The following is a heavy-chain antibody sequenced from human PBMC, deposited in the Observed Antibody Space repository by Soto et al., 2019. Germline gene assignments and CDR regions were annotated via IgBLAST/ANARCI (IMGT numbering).Heavy chain of an antibody. CDR3: AKDIYSNYADAFDI. Sequence: GGSLRLSGAASGFTFDDYSIHWVRQAPWKGLEWVSAISWNSDNIVYADSVKGRFTISRDSAKNSLYLQMNSLRAEDTALYYCAKDIYSNYADAFDIWGQGTMVTFSS. CDR1: GFTFDDYS. CDR2: ISWNSDNI. V-gene: IGHV3-9*01. D-gene: IGHD4-4*01. J-gene: IGHJ3*02.